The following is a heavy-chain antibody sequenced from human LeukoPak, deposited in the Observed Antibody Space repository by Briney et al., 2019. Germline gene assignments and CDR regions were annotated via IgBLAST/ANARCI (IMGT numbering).Heavy chain of an antibody. V-gene: IGHV4-4*07. J-gene: IGHJ3*01. CDR1: GGSISGYS. CDR2: IYTSGDT. Sequence: PSETLSLTCTVSGGSISGYSWSWIRQPAGKGLEWIGRIYTSGDTDYSPYFKGLMTMSVDTSKNQLSLNVRSVTAADTAVYYCARDHDSSGIYYRGTFDLWGQGTVVTVSS. D-gene: IGHD3-22*01. CDR3: ARDHDSSGIYYRGTFDL.